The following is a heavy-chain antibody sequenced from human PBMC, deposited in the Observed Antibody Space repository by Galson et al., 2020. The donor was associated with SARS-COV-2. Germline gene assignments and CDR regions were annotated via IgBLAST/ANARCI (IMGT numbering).Heavy chain of an antibody. Sequence: GESLKICCAANRFTYSECSMNWVRQDTGKRLARVPHMRRSSGHQYYAAAVQGRFTISRDNAKNSLYLQMNSLRGQDTGVYYCKRGTRMPMADISGCESWGQGTLVTVSA. CDR1: RFTYSECS. CDR2: MRRSSGHQ. CDR3: KRGTRMPMADISGCES. V-gene: IGHV3-21*01. J-gene: IGHJ5*02. D-gene: IGHD2-15*01.